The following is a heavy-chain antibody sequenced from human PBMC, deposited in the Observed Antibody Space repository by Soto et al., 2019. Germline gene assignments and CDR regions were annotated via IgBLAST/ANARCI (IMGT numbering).Heavy chain of an antibody. Sequence: GGSLRLSCAGSGFTFGDSYMGWIRQAPGKGLEWLSYISPGSRYPAYADSVKGRFTISRDNAKRSLYLQMMSLTAEDAAIYYCVRGGGGGLFDPWGQGTMVTVSS. CDR1: GFTFGDSY. J-gene: IGHJ5*02. CDR2: ISPGSRYP. CDR3: VRGGGGGLFDP. V-gene: IGHV3-11*06. D-gene: IGHD2-15*01.